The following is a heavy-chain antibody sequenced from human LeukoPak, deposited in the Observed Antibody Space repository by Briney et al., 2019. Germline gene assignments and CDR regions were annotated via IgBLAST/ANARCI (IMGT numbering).Heavy chain of an antibody. CDR3: AGQERLWHYDFWSGYYHDAFDI. CDR2: IYHSGST. J-gene: IGHJ3*02. D-gene: IGHD3-3*01. V-gene: IGHV4-38-2*01. Sequence: PSETLSLTCAVSGYSISSGYYWGWIRQPPGKGLEWIGSIYHSGSTYYNPSLKSRVTISVDTSKNQFSLKLSSVTAADTAVYYCAGQERLWHYDFWSGYYHDAFDIWGQGTMVTVSS. CDR1: GYSISSGYY.